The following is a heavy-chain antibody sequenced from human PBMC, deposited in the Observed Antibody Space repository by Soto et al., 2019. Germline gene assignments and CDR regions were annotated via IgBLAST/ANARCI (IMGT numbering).Heavy chain of an antibody. CDR1: GFTVSGSY. J-gene: IGHJ4*02. CDR3: ARDRVSPARFGY. CDR2: IYGDGTT. V-gene: IGHV3-66*01. Sequence: VQLVESGGGLVQPGGSRRLSCAGSGFTVSGSYMGWVRQAPGKGPEWVSTIYGDGTTYYADSVKGRFSVSRDNSKNTFYLQMYSLRAEDTALYYCARDRVSPARFGYWGQGTLVTVSS.